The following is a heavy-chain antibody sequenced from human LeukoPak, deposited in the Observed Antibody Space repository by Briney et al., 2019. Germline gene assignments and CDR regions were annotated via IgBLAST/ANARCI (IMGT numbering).Heavy chain of an antibody. CDR2: INHSGST. CDR1: GGSFSGYY. V-gene: IGHV4-34*01. D-gene: IGHD1-26*01. Sequence: SETLSLTCAVYGGSFSGYYWSWIRQPPGKGLEWIGEINHSGSTNYNPSLKSRVTISVDTSKNQFSLKLSSVTAADTAVYYCARDRVGATPGYYYYGMDVWGQGTTVTVSS. J-gene: IGHJ6*02. CDR3: ARDRVGATPGYYYYGMDV.